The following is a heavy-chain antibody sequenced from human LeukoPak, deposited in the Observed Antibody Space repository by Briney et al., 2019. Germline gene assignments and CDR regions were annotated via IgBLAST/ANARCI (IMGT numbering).Heavy chain of an antibody. V-gene: IGHV1-69*13. CDR3: AREYYYGSGSYYNARTNYYYGMDV. D-gene: IGHD3-10*01. CDR1: GGTFSSYA. Sequence: SVKVSCKASGGTFSSYAISWVRQAPGQGLEWMGGIIPIFGTANYAQKFQGRVTITADESTSTAYMELSSLRPEDTAVCYCAREYYYGSGSYYNARTNYYYGMDVWGQGTTVTVSS. CDR2: IIPIFGTA. J-gene: IGHJ6*02.